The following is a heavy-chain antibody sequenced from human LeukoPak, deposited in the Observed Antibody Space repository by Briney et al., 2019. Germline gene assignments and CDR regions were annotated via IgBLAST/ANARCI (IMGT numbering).Heavy chain of an antibody. CDR2: INTNTGNP. CDR3: ARVSDFWSGYYSFNYYYYYMDV. J-gene: IGHJ6*03. Sequence: ASVKVSCKASGYTFTSYAMNWVRQAPGQGLEWMGWINTNTGNPTYAQGFTGRFVFSLDTSVSTAYLQIGSLKAEDTAVYYCARVSDFWSGYYSFNYYYYYMDVWGKGTTVTVSS. V-gene: IGHV7-4-1*01. D-gene: IGHD3-3*01. CDR1: GYTFTSYA.